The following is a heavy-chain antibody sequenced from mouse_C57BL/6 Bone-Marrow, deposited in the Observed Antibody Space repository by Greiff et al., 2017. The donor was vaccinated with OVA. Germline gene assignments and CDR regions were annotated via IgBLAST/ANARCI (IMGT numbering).Heavy chain of an antibody. V-gene: IGHV1-81*01. CDR2: IYPRSGNP. J-gene: IGHJ1*03. D-gene: IGHD1-1*02. CDR3: ARGGYYWYFDV. Sequence: LVESGAELARPGASVKLSCKASGYTFTSYGISWVKQRTGQGLEWIGEIYPRSGNPYYNEKFKGKATLTADKSSSTAYMELRSLTSEDSAVYFCARGGYYWYFDVWGTGTTVTVSS. CDR1: GYTFTSYG.